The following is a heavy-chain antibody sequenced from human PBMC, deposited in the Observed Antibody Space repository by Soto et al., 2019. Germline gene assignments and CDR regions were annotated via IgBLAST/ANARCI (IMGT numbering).Heavy chain of an antibody. D-gene: IGHD6-19*01. CDR1: GGSISGHY. J-gene: IGHJ4*02. CDR3: ARVGSSGWSPDY. CDR2: IFYSGSTTY. Sequence: SETLSLTCTVSGGSISGHYWIWIRQPPGEGMEWIGYIFYSGSTTYNNNPSLKSRVSISVDTSKNQFYLRLSSVTAADTAVYYCARVGSSGWSPDYWGQGTLVTVSS. V-gene: IGHV4-59*11.